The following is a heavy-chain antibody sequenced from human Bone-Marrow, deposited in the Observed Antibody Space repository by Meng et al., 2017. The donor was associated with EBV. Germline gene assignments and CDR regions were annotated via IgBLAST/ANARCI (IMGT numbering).Heavy chain of an antibody. CDR2: ISAYNGNT. Sequence: QVQLEQPGAEVKKRGEPVKGSCESSGYTFTSYGISWVRQAPGQGLEWMGWISAYNGNTNYAQKLQGRVTMTTDTSTSTAYMELRSLRSDDTAVYFCARELEWELLRYFDDWGQGTLVTVSS. CDR3: ARELEWELLRYFDD. CDR1: GYTFTSYG. D-gene: IGHD1-26*01. J-gene: IGHJ4*02. V-gene: IGHV1-18*01.